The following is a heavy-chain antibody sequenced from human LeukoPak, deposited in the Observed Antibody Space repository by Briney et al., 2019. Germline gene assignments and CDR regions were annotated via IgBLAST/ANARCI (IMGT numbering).Heavy chain of an antibody. CDR1: GGSISSYY. CDR2: IYYSGST. Sequence: PSETLSLTCTVSGGSISSYYWSWIRQPPGKGLEWIGYIYYSGSTNYNPSLKSRVTISVDTSKNQSSLKLNSVTAADTAVYYCARGGWELFDYWGQGTLVTVSS. D-gene: IGHD1-7*01. J-gene: IGHJ4*02. V-gene: IGHV4-59*01. CDR3: ARGGWELFDY.